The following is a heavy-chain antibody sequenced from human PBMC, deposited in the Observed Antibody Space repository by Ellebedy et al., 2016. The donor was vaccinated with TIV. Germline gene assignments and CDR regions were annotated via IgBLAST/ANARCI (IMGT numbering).Heavy chain of an antibody. V-gene: IGHV6-1*01. J-gene: IGHJ6*02. CDR2: TYYRSKWYN. D-gene: IGHD5-24*01. CDR3: ARDQGRVDGYNGDYYYYGMDV. CDR1: GDSVSSNSAA. Sequence: LRLXXAISGDSVSSNSAAWNWIRQSPSRGLEWLGRTYYRSKWYNDYAVSVKSRITINPDTSKNQFSLQLNSVTPEDTAVYYCARDQGRVDGYNGDYYYYGMDVWGQGTTVTVSS.